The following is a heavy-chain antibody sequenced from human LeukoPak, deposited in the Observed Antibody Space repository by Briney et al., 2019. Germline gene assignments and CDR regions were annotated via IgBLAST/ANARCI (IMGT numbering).Heavy chain of an antibody. CDR3: ARGSPPPYGYGTTHFDY. D-gene: IGHD5-18*01. CDR1: GGSVTSSY. V-gene: IGHV4-59*02. Sequence: SETLSLTCNVSGGSVTSSYWSWIRQPPGKGLEWIGSIYYSGGTNYNPSLKSRVTISVDTSKNQFSVKLSSVTAADTAVYYCARGSPPPYGYGTTHFDYWGQGTLVTVSS. CDR2: IYYSGGT. J-gene: IGHJ4*02.